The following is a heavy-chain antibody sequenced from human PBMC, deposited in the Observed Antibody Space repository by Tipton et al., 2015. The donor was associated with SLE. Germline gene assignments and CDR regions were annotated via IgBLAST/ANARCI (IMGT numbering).Heavy chain of an antibody. CDR1: GGSISSSSSY. D-gene: IGHD3-22*01. CDR2: FYYSGST. V-gene: IGHV4-39*07. CDR3: ARRPYVSSGYFFDY. J-gene: IGHJ4*02. Sequence: TLSLTCTVSGGSISSSSSYWGWIRQPPGKGLEWIGNFYYSGSTYYNPSLTSRVTISVDTSKNQFSLKLSSVTAADTAVYYCARRPYVSSGYFFDYWGQGTLVTVSS.